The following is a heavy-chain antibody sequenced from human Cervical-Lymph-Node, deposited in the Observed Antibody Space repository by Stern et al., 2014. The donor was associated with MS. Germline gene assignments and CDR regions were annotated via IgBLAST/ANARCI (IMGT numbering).Heavy chain of an antibody. Sequence: VQLVQSGGGFVKPGGSLRLSCTASEFIFSDYYMSWIRQAPGKGLEWVSYISTSGNTIYYADSVKGRFTISRDNAKNSLYLQMNSVRAEDTAVYYCARESGSYPTWFDSWGQGTLVTVSS. D-gene: IGHD3-10*01. CDR2: ISTSGNTI. J-gene: IGHJ5*01. CDR3: ARESGSYPTWFDS. CDR1: EFIFSDYY. V-gene: IGHV3-11*01.